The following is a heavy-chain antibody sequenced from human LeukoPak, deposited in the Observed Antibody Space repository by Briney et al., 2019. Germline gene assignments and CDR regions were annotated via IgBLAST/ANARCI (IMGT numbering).Heavy chain of an antibody. V-gene: IGHV4-39*02. D-gene: IGHD6-19*01. CDR3: ARDRYSSGWYDW. CDR2: IYYDGST. Sequence: SETLSLTCIVSGGSMRSASYYWDWIRQPPGKGLEWIGTIYYDGSTSHYTPSLKSRVTMFVDTAKDHFSLNLSSVTAADTAVYYCARDRYSSGWYDWWGQGTLVTVSS. J-gene: IGHJ5*01. CDR1: GGSMRSASYY.